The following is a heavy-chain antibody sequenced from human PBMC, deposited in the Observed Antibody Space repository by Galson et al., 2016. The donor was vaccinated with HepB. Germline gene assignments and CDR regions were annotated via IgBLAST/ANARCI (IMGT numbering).Heavy chain of an antibody. CDR1: RGSFSGYY. Sequence: SETLSLTCVVSRGSFSGYYWTWIRQSPGKGLEWIGEINQSGRTNYNPSRRSRVTLSVDTSKKQVSLNLKSVTAADTAVYYCARRDAYNHIALAVWGQGTMVTVSS. D-gene: IGHD5-24*01. CDR3: ARRDAYNHIALAV. CDR2: INQSGRT. V-gene: IGHV4-34*01. J-gene: IGHJ3*01.